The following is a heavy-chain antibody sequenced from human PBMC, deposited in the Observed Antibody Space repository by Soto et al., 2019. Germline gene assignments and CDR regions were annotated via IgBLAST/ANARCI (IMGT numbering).Heavy chain of an antibody. CDR1: GYTFTGYY. J-gene: IGHJ6*02. CDR2: INPNNGDT. D-gene: IGHD6-19*01. CDR3: ARDGQWLDPRYYYGCDV. V-gene: IGHV1-2*02. Sequence: ASVKVSCKASGYTFTGYYMHWVRQAPGQGFEWMGWINPNNGDTNYAQMLQGRVTLTTDTSTSTAYMELRSLRSDDTAVYYCARDGQWLDPRYYYGCDVWGQGTTVTVSS.